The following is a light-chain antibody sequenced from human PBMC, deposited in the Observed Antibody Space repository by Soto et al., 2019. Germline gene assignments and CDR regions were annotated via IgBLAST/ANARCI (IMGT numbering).Light chain of an antibody. CDR3: HKYNSAYWT. Sequence: DIQLTQSPSFLSASVGDRVTITCRASQGISSYLAWYQQKPGKAPKLLIYAASALQSGVPSRFSGSGSGTDLTLTSSSRQPEDVATYYFHKYNSAYWTFCQGTKVHIK. CDR1: QGISSY. CDR2: AAS. J-gene: IGKJ1*01. V-gene: IGKV1-27*01.